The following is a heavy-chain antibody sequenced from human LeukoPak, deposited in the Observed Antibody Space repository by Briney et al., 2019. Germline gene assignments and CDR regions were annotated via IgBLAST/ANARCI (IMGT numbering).Heavy chain of an antibody. CDR1: GFTFSSYG. V-gene: IGHV3-30*18. CDR2: ISYDGSNK. J-gene: IGHJ4*02. D-gene: IGHD3-9*01. CDR3: AKEAALRYFDWLLAPYFDY. Sequence: GGSLRLSCAASGFTFSSYGMHWVRQAPGKGLEWVAVISYDGSNKYYADSVKGRFTISRDNSKNTLYLQMNSLRAEDTAVYYCAKEAALRYFDWLLAPYFDYWGQGTLVTVSS.